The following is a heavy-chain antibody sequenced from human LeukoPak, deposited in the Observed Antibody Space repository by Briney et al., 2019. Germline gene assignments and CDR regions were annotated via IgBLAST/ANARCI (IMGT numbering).Heavy chain of an antibody. CDR2: IYYSGST. CDR1: GGSISSSSYY. J-gene: IGHJ4*02. CDR3: ARHPRDYGSGSSEAFDY. Sequence: SETLSLTCTVSGGSISSSSYYWGWIRQPPGKGLEWIGSIYYSGSTYYNPSLKSRVTISVDTSKNQFSLKLSSVTAADTAVYYCARHPRDYGSGSSEAFDYWGQGTLVTVSS. D-gene: IGHD3-10*01. V-gene: IGHV4-39*01.